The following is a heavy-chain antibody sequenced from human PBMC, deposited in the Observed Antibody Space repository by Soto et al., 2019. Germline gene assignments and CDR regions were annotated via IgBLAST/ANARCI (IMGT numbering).Heavy chain of an antibody. CDR3: STASSNDYYCYGIDA. V-gene: IGHV5-10-1*01. CDR1: GYSFTSYW. Sequence: PGESLKISCKGSGYSFTSYWISWVRQMPGKGLEWMGRIDPSDSYTNYSPSFQGHVTISADKSISTAYLQWSSLKASDTAMYYCSTASSNDYYCYGIDAWEQGTTVPVSS. J-gene: IGHJ6*01. CDR2: IDPSDSYT.